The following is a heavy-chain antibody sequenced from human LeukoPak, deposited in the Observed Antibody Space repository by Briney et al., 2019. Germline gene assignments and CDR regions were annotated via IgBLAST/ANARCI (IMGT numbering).Heavy chain of an antibody. CDR2: ISYDGSNK. CDR1: GFTFSSYA. Sequence: GWSLRLSCAASGFTFSSYAMHWVRQAPGKGLEWVAVISYDGSNKYYADSVKGRFTISRDNSKNTLYLQMNSLRAEDTAVYYCARDGIAAAGPFDYWGQGTLVTVSS. CDR3: ARDGIAAAGPFDY. D-gene: IGHD6-13*01. V-gene: IGHV3-30*04. J-gene: IGHJ4*02.